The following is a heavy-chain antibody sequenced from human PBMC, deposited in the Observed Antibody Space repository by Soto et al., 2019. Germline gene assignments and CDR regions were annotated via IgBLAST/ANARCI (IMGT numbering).Heavy chain of an antibody. CDR1: GDSISASS. V-gene: IGHV4-59*01. CDR3: AREGNLGRWLQPLDF. Sequence: SETLSLTCTVSGDSISASSWSWVRQPPGKGLEWIGNIHYNGNTKYNPSLKSRVSMSVDTSKNQFSLKLISVTAADTAKYFCAREGNLGRWLQPLDFWGQGTLVT. D-gene: IGHD5-12*01. CDR2: IHYNGNT. J-gene: IGHJ4*02.